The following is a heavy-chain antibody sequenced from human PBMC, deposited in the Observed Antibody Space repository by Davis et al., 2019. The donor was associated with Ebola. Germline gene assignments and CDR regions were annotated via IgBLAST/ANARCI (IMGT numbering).Heavy chain of an antibody. CDR3: TKGQGYFLDY. CDR1: GFTFSVYY. CDR2: ISSSASYK. V-gene: IGHV3-11*06. D-gene: IGHD6-13*01. J-gene: IGHJ4*02. Sequence: GGSLRLSCAASGFTFSVYYMSWIRQAPGKGPEWVSSISSSASYKNYADSVKGRFTISRDDAKKPLYLQMDTLRVEDTALYYCTKGQGYFLDYWGQGTLVTVSS.